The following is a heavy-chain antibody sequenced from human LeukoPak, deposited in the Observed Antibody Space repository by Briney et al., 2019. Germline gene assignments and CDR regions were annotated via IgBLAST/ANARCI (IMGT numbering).Heavy chain of an antibody. J-gene: IGHJ4*02. CDR1: GYTFTGYY. CDR3: ARSGVVVPAALPFDY. D-gene: IGHD2-2*02. V-gene: IGHV1-2*02. Sequence: ASVKVSCKASGYTFTGYYMHWVRQAPGQGLEWMGWINPNSGGTNYAQKFQGRVTMTRDTSISTAYMELSRLRSDDTAVYYCARSGVVVPAALPFDYWGQGTPVTVSS. CDR2: INPNSGGT.